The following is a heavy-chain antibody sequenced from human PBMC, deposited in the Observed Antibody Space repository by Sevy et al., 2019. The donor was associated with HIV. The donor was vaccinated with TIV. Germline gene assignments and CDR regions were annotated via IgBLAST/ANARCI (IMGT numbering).Heavy chain of an antibody. V-gene: IGHV1-18*01. CDR1: GYTFTSYG. D-gene: IGHD6-13*01. Sequence: ASVKVSCKASGYTFTSYGISWVRQAPGQGLEWMGWISAYNGNTNYAQKLQGRVTMTTDTSTSTAYMELRSLRSDDTAVYSCARVSGIAAAGAKYYYYYYGMDVWGHGTTVTVSS. CDR2: ISAYNGNT. J-gene: IGHJ6*02. CDR3: ARVSGIAAAGAKYYYYYYGMDV.